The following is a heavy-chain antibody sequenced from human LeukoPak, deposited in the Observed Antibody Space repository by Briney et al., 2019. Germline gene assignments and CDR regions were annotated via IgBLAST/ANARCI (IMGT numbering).Heavy chain of an antibody. V-gene: IGHV1-2*02. CDR2: INPNSGGT. Sequence: GASVKASCKASGYTFTGYYMHWVRQAPGQGLEWMGWINPNSGGTNYAQKFQGRVTMTRDTSISTAYMELSRLRSDDTAVYYCARSRDPITIFGVVIIPDAFDIWGQGTMVTVSS. J-gene: IGHJ3*02. CDR1: GYTFTGYY. CDR3: ARSRDPITIFGVVIIPDAFDI. D-gene: IGHD3-3*01.